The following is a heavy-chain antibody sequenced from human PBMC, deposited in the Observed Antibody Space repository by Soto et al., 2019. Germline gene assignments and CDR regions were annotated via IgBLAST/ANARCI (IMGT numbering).Heavy chain of an antibody. J-gene: IGHJ4*02. V-gene: IGHV4-31*03. CDR1: GVPISSGGYF. CDR2: IHYSGNT. CDR3: ARDEEYCSSTTCPFDS. D-gene: IGHD2-2*01. Sequence: SETLSLTCSVSGVPISSGGYFWNWIRQRPGKGLEWIGNIHYSGNTGYNPSLKSRVTISVDTSKNQFSLQLTSVTAADTAVYFCARDEEYCSSTTCPFDSWGQGTLVTVSS.